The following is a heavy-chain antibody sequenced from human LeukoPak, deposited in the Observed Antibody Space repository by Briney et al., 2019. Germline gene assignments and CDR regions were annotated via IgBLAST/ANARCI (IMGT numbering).Heavy chain of an antibody. CDR2: IYYSGST. CDR3: ARAPYDSSGYYYVDY. CDR1: GGSISSSSYY. J-gene: IGHJ4*02. Sequence: PSETLSLTCTVSGGSISSSSYYWGWIRQPPGKGLEWIGSIYYSGSTYYNPSLKSRVTISVDTSKNQFSLELSSVTAADTAVYYCARAPYDSSGYYYVDYWGQGTLVTVSS. V-gene: IGHV4-39*07. D-gene: IGHD3-22*01.